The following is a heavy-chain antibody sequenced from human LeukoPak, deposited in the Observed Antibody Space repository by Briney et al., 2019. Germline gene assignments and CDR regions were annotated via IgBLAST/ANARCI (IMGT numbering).Heavy chain of an antibody. CDR3: ATELKTYDSRGMGAFDI. Sequence: SVKVSCKASGGTFSSYAISWVRQAPGQGLEWMGGIIPIFGTANYAQKFQGRVTITTDESTSTAYMELSSLRSEDTAVYYCATELKTYDSRGMGAFDIWGQGTMVTVSS. J-gene: IGHJ3*02. V-gene: IGHV1-69*05. CDR1: GGTFSSYA. CDR2: IIPIFGTA. D-gene: IGHD3-22*01.